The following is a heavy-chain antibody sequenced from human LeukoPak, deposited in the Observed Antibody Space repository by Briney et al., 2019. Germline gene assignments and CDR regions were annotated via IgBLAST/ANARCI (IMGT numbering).Heavy chain of an antibody. J-gene: IGHJ4*02. Sequence: SETLSLTCTVSGGSVSSGSYYWSWIRQPPGKGLEWIGYIYYSGSTNYNPSLKSRVTISVDTSKNQFSLKLSSVTAADTAVHYCARALDGVTYSSGFHWGQGTLATVSS. CDR2: IYYSGST. CDR3: ARALDGVTYSSGFH. CDR1: GGSVSSGSYY. D-gene: IGHD6-19*01. V-gene: IGHV4-61*01.